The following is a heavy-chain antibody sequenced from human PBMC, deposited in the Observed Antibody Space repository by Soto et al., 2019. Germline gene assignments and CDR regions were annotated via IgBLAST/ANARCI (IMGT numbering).Heavy chain of an antibody. CDR3: ARGALYGDYFPIDY. D-gene: IGHD4-17*01. Sequence: ASVKVSCKASGYTFTSYAMHWVRQAPGQRLEWMGWINAGNGNTIYSQKFQGRVTITRDTSASTAYMELSSLRSEDTAVYYCARGALYGDYFPIDYWGQGTLVTVS. J-gene: IGHJ4*02. V-gene: IGHV1-3*01. CDR1: GYTFTSYA. CDR2: INAGNGNT.